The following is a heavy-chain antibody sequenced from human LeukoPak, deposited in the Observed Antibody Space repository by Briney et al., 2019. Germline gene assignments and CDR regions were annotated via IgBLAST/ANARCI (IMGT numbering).Heavy chain of an antibody. J-gene: IGHJ4*02. Sequence: ASVKVSCKASGYTFTGYYMHWVRQAPGQGLEWMGWINPYSGGTNYAQKFQGRVTMTRDMSISTAYMELSRLRSGDTAAYYCARDHYHKIHSVMVTAPDYWGQGTLVIVSS. CDR1: GYTFTGYY. V-gene: IGHV1-2*02. CDR3: ARDHYHKIHSVMVTAPDY. CDR2: INPYSGGT. D-gene: IGHD2-21*02.